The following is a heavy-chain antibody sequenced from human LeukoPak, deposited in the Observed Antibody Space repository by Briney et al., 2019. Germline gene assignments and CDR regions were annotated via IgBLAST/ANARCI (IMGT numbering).Heavy chain of an antibody. CDR1: GFTFSTYA. Sequence: GGSLRLSCAASGFTFSTYAMTWVRQAPGKGLEWVSSITGSGDGTSAADSVTGRFSISRDNSKSTLYLQMNGLRVEDTAVYYCAKAGLVRGGALDSWGQGTLVTVSS. J-gene: IGHJ4*02. V-gene: IGHV3-23*01. CDR2: ITGSGDGT. D-gene: IGHD4/OR15-4a*01. CDR3: AKAGLVRGGALDS.